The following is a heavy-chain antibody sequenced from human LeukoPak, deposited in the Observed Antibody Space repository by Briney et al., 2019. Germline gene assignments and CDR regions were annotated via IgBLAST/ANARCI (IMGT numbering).Heavy chain of an antibody. CDR1: GFTFSSYA. Sequence: QTGGSLRLSCAASGFTFSSYAMSWVRQAPGKGLEWVSAISGSGGSTYYADSVKGRFTISRDNSKNTLYLQMNSLRAEDTAVYYCAKVELDYYGSGSYLNYWGQGTLVTVSS. CDR2: ISGSGGST. D-gene: IGHD3-10*01. J-gene: IGHJ4*02. CDR3: AKVELDYYGSGSYLNY. V-gene: IGHV3-23*01.